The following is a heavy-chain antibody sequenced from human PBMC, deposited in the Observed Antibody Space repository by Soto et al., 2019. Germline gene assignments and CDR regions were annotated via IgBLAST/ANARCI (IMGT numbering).Heavy chain of an antibody. J-gene: IGHJ3*02. CDR3: ANSGLGSGIYSLDAFDI. D-gene: IGHD3-10*01. CDR2: ISGSGGST. Sequence: GGSLRLSCAASGFTFSSYAMSWVRQAPGKGLEWVSAISGSGGSTYYADSVKGRFTISRDNSKNTLYLQMNSLRAEDTAVYYCANSGLGSGIYSLDAFDIWGQGTMVTVS. CDR1: GFTFSSYA. V-gene: IGHV3-23*01.